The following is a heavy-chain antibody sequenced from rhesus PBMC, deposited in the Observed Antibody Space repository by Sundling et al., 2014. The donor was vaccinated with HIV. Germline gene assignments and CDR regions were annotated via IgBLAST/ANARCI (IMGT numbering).Heavy chain of an antibody. D-gene: IGHD6-31*01. Sequence: EKFQGRVTITADTSTSTAYMELSSLRSEDTAVYYCARGARPNSSGNDHWGQGVLVTVSS. J-gene: IGHJ4*01. CDR3: ARGARPNSSGNDH. V-gene: IGHV1-198*01.